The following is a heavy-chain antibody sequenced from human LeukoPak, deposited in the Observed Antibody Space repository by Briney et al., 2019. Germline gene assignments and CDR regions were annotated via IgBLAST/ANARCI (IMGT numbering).Heavy chain of an antibody. V-gene: IGHV4-59*01. Sequence: PSETLSLTCTVSGGSISSYYWNWIRQPPGKGLEWIGYIYYSGSTNYSPSLKSRVSISVDTSKNQFSLKLSSVTAADTAVYYCARDGLWPYYFDHWGQGTLVTVSS. CDR1: GGSISSYY. CDR2: IYYSGST. D-gene: IGHD3-10*01. J-gene: IGHJ4*02. CDR3: ARDGLWPYYFDH.